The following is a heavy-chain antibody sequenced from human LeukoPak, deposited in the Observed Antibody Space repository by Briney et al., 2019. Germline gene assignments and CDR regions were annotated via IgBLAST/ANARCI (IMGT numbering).Heavy chain of an antibody. V-gene: IGHV4-59*01. CDR3: ARDYYDSSGYFDAFDI. D-gene: IGHD3-22*01. CDR1: GGSISSYY. Sequence: SETLSLTCTVSGGSISSYYWSWIRQPPGKGLEWIGYIYYSGSTNYNPSLKSRVTISVDTSKNQFSLKLSSVTAADTAVYYCARDYYDSSGYFDAFDIWGQGTMVTVSS. J-gene: IGHJ3*02. CDR2: IYYSGST.